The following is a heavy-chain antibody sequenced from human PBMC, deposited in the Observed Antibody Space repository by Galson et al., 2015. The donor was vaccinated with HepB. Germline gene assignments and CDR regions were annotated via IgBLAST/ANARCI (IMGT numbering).Heavy chain of an antibody. CDR3: AILVGAADAFDI. CDR2: MNPNSGNT. V-gene: IGHV1-8*01. Sequence: SVKVSCKASGYTFTSYDINWVRQATGQGLEWMGWMNPNSGNTGYAQKFQGRVTMTRNTSISTAYMELSSLRSEDTAVYYCAILVGAADAFDIWGQGTMVTVSS. D-gene: IGHD1-26*01. J-gene: IGHJ3*02. CDR1: GYTFTSYD.